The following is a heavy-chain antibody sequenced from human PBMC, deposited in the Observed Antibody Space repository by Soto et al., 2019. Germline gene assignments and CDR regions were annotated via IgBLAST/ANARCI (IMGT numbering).Heavy chain of an antibody. Sequence: EASVKVSCKSSGYTFTGYYMHWVRQAPGQGLEWMGWINPNSGGTNYAQKFQGWVTMTRDTSISTAYMELSRLRSDDTAVYYCASGGERVGATFGMDVWGQGTTVTVSS. CDR2: INPNSGGT. D-gene: IGHD1-26*01. J-gene: IGHJ6*02. V-gene: IGHV1-2*04. CDR1: GYTFTGYY. CDR3: ASGGERVGATFGMDV.